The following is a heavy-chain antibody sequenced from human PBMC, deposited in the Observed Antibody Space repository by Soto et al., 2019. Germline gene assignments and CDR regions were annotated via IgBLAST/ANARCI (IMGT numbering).Heavy chain of an antibody. V-gene: IGHV3-23*01. CDR2: ISGSDGRT. CDR3: AKGVSQYTPLALFDY. Sequence: PGGSLRLSCAASGFTFSSYAMSWVRQAPGKGLEWVSTISGSDGRTYSTDSVKGRFTISRDNSRNTACLQMNSLRVEDTAVYYCAKGVSQYTPLALFDYWGRGTLVTVSS. J-gene: IGHJ4*02. CDR1: GFTFSSYA. D-gene: IGHD5-18*01.